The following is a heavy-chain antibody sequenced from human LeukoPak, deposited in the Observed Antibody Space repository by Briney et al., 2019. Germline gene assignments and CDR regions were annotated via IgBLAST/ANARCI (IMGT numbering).Heavy chain of an antibody. J-gene: IGHJ3*02. Sequence: ASVKVSCKASGYTFTSYHMHWVRQAPGQGLEWMGIINPSGGSTSYAQKFQGRVTMTRDTSTSTVYMELSSLRSEDTAVYYCASFNLQIPILNAFDIWGQGTMVTVSS. D-gene: IGHD5-24*01. V-gene: IGHV1-46*03. CDR2: INPSGGST. CDR1: GYTFTSYH. CDR3: ASFNLQIPILNAFDI.